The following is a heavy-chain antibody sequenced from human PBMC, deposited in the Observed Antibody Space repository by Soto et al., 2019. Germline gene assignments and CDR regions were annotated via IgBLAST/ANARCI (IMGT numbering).Heavy chain of an antibody. CDR1: GVNFNFFW. CDR2: INVDGSTT. CDR3: VRDSPTKLEDADAVASFFDP. D-gene: IGHD5-12*01. V-gene: IGHV3-74*01. J-gene: IGHJ5*02. Sequence: EVLLVESGGGLVQPGGSLRLSCAASGVNFNFFWMHWVRQAPGKGLVWVARINVDGSTTNYADSVKGRFTIARDNAKNTLFLQMDSLTVEDTAVYFGVRDSPTKLEDADAVASFFDPWGQGTLVIVSS.